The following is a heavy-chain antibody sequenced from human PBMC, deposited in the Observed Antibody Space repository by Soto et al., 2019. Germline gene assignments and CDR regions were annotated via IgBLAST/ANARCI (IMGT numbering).Heavy chain of an antibody. CDR1: GYTFTSYG. D-gene: IGHD2-2*01. Sequence: GASVKVSCKASGYTFTSYGISWVRQAPGQGLEWMGWISAYNGNTNYAQKLQGRVTMTTDTSTSTAYMELRSLRSDDTAVYYCARARRCSSTSCSVYYYYGMDVWGQGTTVTVSS. J-gene: IGHJ6*02. CDR3: ARARRCSSTSCSVYYYYGMDV. V-gene: IGHV1-18*01. CDR2: ISAYNGNT.